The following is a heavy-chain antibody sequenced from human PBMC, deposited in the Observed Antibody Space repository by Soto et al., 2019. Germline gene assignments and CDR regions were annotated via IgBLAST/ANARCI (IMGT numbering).Heavy chain of an antibody. D-gene: IGHD3-22*01. CDR1: GGTFSSYG. Sequence: QVQLVQSGAEVKKPGSSVKVSCKASGGTFSSYGISWVRQAPGQGLEWMGGIIPIFGTANYPQKFQGRVTITADESTSTGYMELSSLRSEDTDVYYCARGQGYYHGSGYYDVLYYFDYWGQGTLVTVSS. V-gene: IGHV1-69*01. CDR3: ARGQGYYHGSGYYDVLYYFDY. J-gene: IGHJ4*02. CDR2: IIPIFGTA.